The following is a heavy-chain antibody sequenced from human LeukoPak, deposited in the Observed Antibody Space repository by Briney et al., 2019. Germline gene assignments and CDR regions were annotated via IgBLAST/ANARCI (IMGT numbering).Heavy chain of an antibody. Sequence: PSETLSLTCNVSNGSISNDYWLWVRQPPGKGLEWIAYIDYSGYTDYNPSVKGRVTMSIDTSKSQFTLHLRSVSAADTAIYYCATCAPNRYWLAPWGQGILVTVSS. CDR1: NGSISNDY. V-gene: IGHV4-59*08. J-gene: IGHJ5*02. CDR2: IDYSGYT. CDR3: ATCAPNRYWLAP.